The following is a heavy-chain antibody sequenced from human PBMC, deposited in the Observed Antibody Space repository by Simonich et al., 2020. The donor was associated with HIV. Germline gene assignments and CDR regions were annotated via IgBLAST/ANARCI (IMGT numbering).Heavy chain of an antibody. J-gene: IGHJ4*02. CDR2: IRPYGGNT. Sequence: QVRLVQSGTEVKKPGASVKVSCKASVYTFTNSGITWGRQAPGQGLEWMGWIRPYGGNTNYSQNLQGRVTMTTDTSTSTAYMELRSLRSDDTAVYYGARGNPWFDYWGQGTLVTVSS. CDR1: VYTFTNSG. V-gene: IGHV1-18*01. D-gene: IGHD1-1*01. CDR3: ARGNPWFDY.